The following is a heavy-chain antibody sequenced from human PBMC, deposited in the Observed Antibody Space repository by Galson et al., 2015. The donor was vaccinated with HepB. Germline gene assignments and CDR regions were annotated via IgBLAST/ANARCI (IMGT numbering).Heavy chain of an antibody. J-gene: IGHJ6*03. D-gene: IGHD1-26*01. CDR3: ARDREGSYDGNYYYYMDV. Sequence: SLRLSCAASGFTFSSYGMHWVRQAPGKGLEWVSYISSSSSTIYYADSVKGRFTISRDNAKNSLYLQMNSLRAEDTAVYYCARDREGSYDGNYYYYMDVWGKGTTVTVSS. CDR1: GFTFSSYG. V-gene: IGHV3-48*01. CDR2: ISSSSSTI.